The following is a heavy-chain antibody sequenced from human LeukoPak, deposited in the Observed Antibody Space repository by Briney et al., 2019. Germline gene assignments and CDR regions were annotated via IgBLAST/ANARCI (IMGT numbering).Heavy chain of an antibody. J-gene: IGHJ6*02. CDR1: GFPFDDYG. CDR3: ARDHCSSTSCYASLDYYYGMDV. V-gene: IGHV3-20*04. Sequence: GGSLRLSCAASGFPFDDYGMSWVRQAPGKGLEWVSGINWNGGSTGYADSVKGRFTISRDNAKNSLYLQMNSLRAEDTALYYCARDHCSSTSCYASLDYYYGMDVWGQGTTVTVSS. D-gene: IGHD2-2*01. CDR2: INWNGGST.